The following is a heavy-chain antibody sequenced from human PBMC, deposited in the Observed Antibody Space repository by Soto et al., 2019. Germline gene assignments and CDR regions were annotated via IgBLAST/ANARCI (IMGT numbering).Heavy chain of an antibody. CDR2: INPDSTYR. J-gene: IGHJ4*02. CDR3: ARYPGRLIRIGYSDG. D-gene: IGHD1-26*01. Sequence: YLVESGGGLVEPGGSLRLSCAAPGFTFSNYNMNWVRQAPGKGLEWVSSINPDSTYRYYADSMRGRFTISRDNAKDSLYLHMTSMRVEETAVCFCARYPGRLIRIGYSDGWGQGTLVTVSS. V-gene: IGHV3-21*01. CDR1: GFTFSNYN.